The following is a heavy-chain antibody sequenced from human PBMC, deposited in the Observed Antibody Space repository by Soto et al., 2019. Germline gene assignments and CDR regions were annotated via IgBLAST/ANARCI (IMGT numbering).Heavy chain of an antibody. Sequence: LRLSCAAAGFTFISYDMHWVRQATGKGLEWVSAIGTAGDTYYPGSVKGRFTISRENAKNSLYLQMNSLRAGDTAVYYCASWGVYCSSTSCSGMDVWGQGTTVTVSS. CDR1: GFTFISYD. V-gene: IGHV3-13*01. D-gene: IGHD2-2*01. CDR3: ASWGVYCSSTSCSGMDV. CDR2: IGTAGDT. J-gene: IGHJ6*02.